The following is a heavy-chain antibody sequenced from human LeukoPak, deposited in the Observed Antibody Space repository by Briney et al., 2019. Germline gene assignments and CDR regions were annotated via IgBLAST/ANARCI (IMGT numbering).Heavy chain of an antibody. Sequence: ASVKVSCKASGYTFTNYGISWVRQAPVQGLEWMGWISAYNANTNYAQRLQGRVTMTTDTSTSTAYMELRSLRSDDTAVYFCARDYYSGSYYGDYWGQGTLVTVSS. CDR2: ISAYNANT. D-gene: IGHD1-26*01. J-gene: IGHJ4*02. V-gene: IGHV1-18*01. CDR1: GYTFTNYG. CDR3: ARDYYSGSYYGDY.